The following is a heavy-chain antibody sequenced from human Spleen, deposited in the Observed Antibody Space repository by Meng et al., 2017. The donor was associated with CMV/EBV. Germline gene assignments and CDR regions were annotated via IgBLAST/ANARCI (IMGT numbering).Heavy chain of an antibody. D-gene: IGHD7-27*01. Sequence: QVQLQESGPGLVKPSQTLSLPCTVSGGSMSSGNYYWSWIRQPPGKGLEWIGYIHHSGSAYYNPSLKSRVSISVDTSKNQFSLNLNSMTAADTAVYYCARVLGLGNIDYWGQGTLVTVSS. J-gene: IGHJ4*02. V-gene: IGHV4-30-4*01. CDR3: ARVLGLGNIDY. CDR2: IHHSGSA. CDR1: GGSMSSGNYY.